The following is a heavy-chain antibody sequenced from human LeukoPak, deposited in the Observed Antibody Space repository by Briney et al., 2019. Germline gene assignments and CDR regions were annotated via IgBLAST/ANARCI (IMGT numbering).Heavy chain of an antibody. CDR3: ARVQRVKFPLKYYFDY. Sequence: ASVKVSCKASGYSFTSYDINWVRQATGQGLEWMGWMSPNSGNTGYEQKFQGRVTTTRSTSMSTAYMELSSLRSEDTAVYYCARVQRVKFPLKYYFDYWGQGTLVTVSS. V-gene: IGHV1-8*01. D-gene: IGHD3-10*01. CDR1: GYSFTSYD. CDR2: MSPNSGNT. J-gene: IGHJ4*02.